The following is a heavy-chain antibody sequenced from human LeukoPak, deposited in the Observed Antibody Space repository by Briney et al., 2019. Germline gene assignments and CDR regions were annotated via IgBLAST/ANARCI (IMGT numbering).Heavy chain of an antibody. CDR2: ISAYNGNT. J-gene: IGHJ5*02. CDR1: GYTFTSYG. CDR3: ARVERGAAAESWFDP. V-gene: IGHV1-18*04. D-gene: IGHD6-13*01. Sequence: ASVKVSCKASGYTFTSYGISWVRQAPGQGLEWMGWISAYNGNTNHAQKLQGRVTMTTDTSTSTAYMELRSLRSDDTAVYYCARVERGAAAESWFDPWGQGTLVTVSS.